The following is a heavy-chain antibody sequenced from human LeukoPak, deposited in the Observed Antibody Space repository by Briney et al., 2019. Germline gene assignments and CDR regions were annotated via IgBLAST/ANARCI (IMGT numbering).Heavy chain of an antibody. CDR3: ARSLGYCTGATCYSFDS. V-gene: IGHV4-59*08. J-gene: IGHJ4*02. D-gene: IGHD2-8*02. Sequence: SETLSLTCTVSGGSIGSYYWSWIRQPPGKGLEWIGYIYYSGSTNYNPSLKSRVTISVDTSKNQFSLTVNSVTAADTAVYYCARSLGYCTGATCYSFDSWGQGTLVTVSS. CDR2: IYYSGST. CDR1: GGSIGSYY.